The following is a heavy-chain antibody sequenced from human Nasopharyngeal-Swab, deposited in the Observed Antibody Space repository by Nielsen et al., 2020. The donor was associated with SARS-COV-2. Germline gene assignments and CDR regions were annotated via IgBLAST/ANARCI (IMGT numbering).Heavy chain of an antibody. D-gene: IGHD4-17*01. Sequence: SGPTLVKPTQTFTLTCTFSGFSLSTSGVGVGWIRQPPGKALEWLALIYWDDDKRYSPSLKSRPTITKDTSKNQVVLTMTNMDPVDTATYYCAVTNGGLDYWGQGTLVTVSS. J-gene: IGHJ4*02. CDR2: IYWDDDK. V-gene: IGHV2-5*02. CDR1: GFSLSTSGVG. CDR3: AVTNGGLDY.